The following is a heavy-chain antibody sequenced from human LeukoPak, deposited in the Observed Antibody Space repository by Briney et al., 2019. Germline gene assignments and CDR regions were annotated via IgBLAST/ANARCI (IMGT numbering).Heavy chain of an antibody. CDR2: IYYIGTT. V-gene: IGHV4-59*01. CDR1: GGSFSGYY. CDR3: ARAQNWFDP. J-gene: IGHJ5*02. Sequence: SETLSLTCAVYGGSFSGYYWSWIRQPPGKGLEWIGFIYYIGTTNYNPSLKSRATISLGTSKNQFSLKLTSVTAADTAVYYCARAQNWFDPWGRGTLVTVSS.